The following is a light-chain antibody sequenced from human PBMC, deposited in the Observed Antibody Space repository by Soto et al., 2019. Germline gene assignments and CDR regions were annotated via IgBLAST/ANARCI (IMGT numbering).Light chain of an antibody. CDR1: SSDVGGYNY. J-gene: IGLJ1*01. Sequence: QSALTQPRSVSGSPGQSVTISCNGTSSDVGGYNYVSWYQHHPGKAPKLIIYDVTQRPSGIPDRFSGSKFGNTASLTISGLQADDEADYYCCSYADNYFYVFGSGTKLTVL. CDR3: CSYADNYFYV. CDR2: DVT. V-gene: IGLV2-11*01.